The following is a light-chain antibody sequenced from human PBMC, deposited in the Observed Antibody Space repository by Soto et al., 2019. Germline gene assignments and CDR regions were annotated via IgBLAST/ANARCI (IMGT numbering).Light chain of an antibody. V-gene: IGKV3-11*01. CDR3: QQRNSWPPWT. Sequence: EIVLTQSPGTLSLSPGERATLSCRASQSVSNNYLAWYQQKPGQAPRLLIYDASNRATGIPARFSGSGSGTDFTLTISSLEPEDFAVYYCQQRNSWPPWTFGQGTKVDIK. CDR1: QSVSNNY. CDR2: DAS. J-gene: IGKJ1*01.